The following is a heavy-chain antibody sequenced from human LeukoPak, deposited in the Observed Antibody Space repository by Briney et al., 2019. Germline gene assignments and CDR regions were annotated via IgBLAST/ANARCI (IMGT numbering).Heavy chain of an antibody. Sequence: SVKVSCKASGGTFSSYAISWVRQATGQGLEWMGGIIPIFGTANYAQKFQGRVTITTDESTSTAYMELSSLRSEDTAVYYCARDSYYGSGSYDYWGQGTLVTVSS. CDR3: ARDSYYGSGSYDY. J-gene: IGHJ4*02. V-gene: IGHV1-69*05. CDR2: IIPIFGTA. D-gene: IGHD3-10*01. CDR1: GGTFSSYA.